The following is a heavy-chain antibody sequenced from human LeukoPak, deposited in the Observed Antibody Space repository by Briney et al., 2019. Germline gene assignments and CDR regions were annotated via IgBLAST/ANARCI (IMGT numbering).Heavy chain of an antibody. D-gene: IGHD5-12*01. V-gene: IGHV3-30*18. CDR3: AKDPRRGDIVATKIYYYYGMDV. CDR1: GFTFSSYA. CDR2: ISCDGSNK. Sequence: GRSLRLSCVASGFTFSSYAMHWVRQAPGKGLEWVAVISCDGSNKYYADSVKGRFTISRDNSKNTLYLQMNSLRAEDTAVYYCAKDPRRGDIVATKIYYYYGMDVWGQGTTVTVSS. J-gene: IGHJ6*02.